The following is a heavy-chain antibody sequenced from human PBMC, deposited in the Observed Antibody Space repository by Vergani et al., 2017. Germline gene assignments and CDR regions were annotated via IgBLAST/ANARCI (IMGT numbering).Heavy chain of an antibody. CDR1: GGSFSGYY. V-gene: IGHV4-34*01. D-gene: IGHD5-18*01. CDR3: ARTYSLNWFDP. J-gene: IGHJ5*02. Sequence: QVQLQQWGAGLLKPSETLSLTCAVYGGSFSGYYWSWIRQPPGKGLEWIGEINHSGSTNYNPSLKSRVTISVDTSKNQFSLKLSSVTAAETAVYYCARTYSLNWFDPWGQGTLVTVSS. CDR2: INHSGST.